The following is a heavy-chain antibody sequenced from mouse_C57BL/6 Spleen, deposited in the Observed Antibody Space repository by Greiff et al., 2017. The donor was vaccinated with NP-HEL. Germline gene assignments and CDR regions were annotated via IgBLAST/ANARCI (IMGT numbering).Heavy chain of an antibody. D-gene: IGHD1-1*01. CDR1: GYTFTSYW. Sequence: QVQLQQPGAELVRPGSSVKLSCKASGYTFTSYWMHWVKQRPIQGLEWIGNIDPSDSETHYNQKFKDKATLTVDKSSSTAYMQLSSLTSEDSAVYYCARWNTVVAGFDYWGQGTTLTVSS. J-gene: IGHJ2*01. CDR2: IDPSDSET. V-gene: IGHV1-52*01. CDR3: ARWNTVVAGFDY.